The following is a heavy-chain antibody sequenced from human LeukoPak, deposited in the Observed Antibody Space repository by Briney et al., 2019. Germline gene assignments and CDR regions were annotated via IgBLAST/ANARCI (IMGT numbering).Heavy chain of an antibody. CDR2: ITGSSNYI. J-gene: IGHJ3*02. V-gene: IGHV3-21*01. CDR1: GFTFSSYT. D-gene: IGHD3-16*01. Sequence: PGGSLRLSCEAPGFTFSSYTMHWVRQAPGKGLEWVSTITGSSNYIYYGDSMKGRFTISRDNAGNSVYLQMNSLRAEDTALYYCARGPRLEAFDIWGQGTMLTVSS. CDR3: ARGPRLEAFDI.